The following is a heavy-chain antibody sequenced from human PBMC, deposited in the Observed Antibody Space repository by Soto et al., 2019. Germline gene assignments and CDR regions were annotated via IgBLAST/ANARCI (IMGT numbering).Heavy chain of an antibody. Sequence: EVQLVESGGGSVQPGGSQRLSCAASGFTFSSYEMIWVRQAPGKGLEWVSYISGSGYTSDGGPTIHYADSVKGRFTISRNNAKNSLYLQMNSLRVEDTAVYYCSRVSQSFIEYFQHWGQGTLVTVSS. CDR1: GFTFSSYE. J-gene: IGHJ1*01. CDR3: SRVSQSFIEYFQH. CDR2: ISGSGYTSDGGPTI. V-gene: IGHV3-48*03. D-gene: IGHD3-16*02.